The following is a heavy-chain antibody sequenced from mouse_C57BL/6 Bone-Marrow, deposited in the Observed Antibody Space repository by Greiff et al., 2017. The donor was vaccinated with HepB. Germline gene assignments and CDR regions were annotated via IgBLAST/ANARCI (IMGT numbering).Heavy chain of an antibody. CDR2: ISSGGSYT. CDR1: GFTFSSYG. D-gene: IGHD4-1*01. Sequence: DVMLVESGGDLVKPGGSLKLSCAASGFTFSSYGMSWVRQTPDKRLEWVATISSGGSYTYYPDSVKGRFTMSRDNAKNTLYLQMSSLKSEDTAMYYCARHPILGFDWYFDVWGTGTTVTVSS. CDR3: ARHPILGFDWYFDV. V-gene: IGHV5-6*02. J-gene: IGHJ1*03.